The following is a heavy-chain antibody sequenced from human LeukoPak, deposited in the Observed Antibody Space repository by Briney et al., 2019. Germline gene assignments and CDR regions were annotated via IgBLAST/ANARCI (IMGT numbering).Heavy chain of an antibody. CDR2: VYYTDKT. D-gene: IGHD5-24*01. CDR3: ARASMRRRDGYNRHYEIDY. J-gene: IGHJ4*02. CDR1: NDSFSNYY. Sequence: PSETLSLTCTVSNDSFSNYYWTWIRQSPGKSLEWIGYVYYTDKTHYNPSLKSRFFISADTSQNQFSLRLSSVTAADTAVYYCARASMRRRDGYNRHYEIDYWGQGTLVTVSS. V-gene: IGHV4-59*01.